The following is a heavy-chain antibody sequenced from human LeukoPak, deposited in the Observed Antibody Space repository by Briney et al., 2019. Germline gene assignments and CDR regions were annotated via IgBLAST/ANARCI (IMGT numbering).Heavy chain of an antibody. D-gene: IGHD3-3*01. J-gene: IGHJ4*02. CDR3: ARRVATSGNFFDY. CDR2: IYYSGSV. Sequence: SETLSLTCTVVGGAINSRNQYWGWIRQSPGKDLEWIGSIYYSGSVNDNPSLQSLVTISVDTSRNHFSLKLTSMNVADTAVYYCARRVATSGNFFDYWGPGTLVTVS. V-gene: IGHV4-39*02. CDR1: GGAINSRNQY.